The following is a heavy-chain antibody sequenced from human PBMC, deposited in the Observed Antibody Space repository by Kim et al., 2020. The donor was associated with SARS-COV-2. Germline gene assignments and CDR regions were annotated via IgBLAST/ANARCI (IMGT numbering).Heavy chain of an antibody. V-gene: IGHV3-43D*03. Sequence: GGSLRLSCAASGFTFDDYAMHWVRQAPGKGLEWVSLISWDGGSTYYADSVKGRFTISRDNSKNSLYLQMNSLRAEDTALYYCATLTQDYGGTKGASDYWGQGTLVTVSS. J-gene: IGHJ4*02. CDR3: ATLTQDYGGTKGASDY. D-gene: IGHD4-17*01. CDR2: ISWDGGST. CDR1: GFTFDDYA.